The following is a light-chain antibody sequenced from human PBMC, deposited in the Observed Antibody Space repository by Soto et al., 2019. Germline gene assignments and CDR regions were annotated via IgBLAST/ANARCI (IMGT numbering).Light chain of an antibody. V-gene: IGLV3-21*04. CDR3: QVWDSSSDPNYV. CDR1: NIGSKS. Sequence: SYELTQPPSVPVAPGKTARITCGGNNIGSKSVHWYQQKPGQAPVLVIYYDSDRPSGIPERFSGSNSGNTATLTISRVEAGDEADYYCQVWDSSSDPNYVFGTGTKVTV. CDR2: YDS. J-gene: IGLJ1*01.